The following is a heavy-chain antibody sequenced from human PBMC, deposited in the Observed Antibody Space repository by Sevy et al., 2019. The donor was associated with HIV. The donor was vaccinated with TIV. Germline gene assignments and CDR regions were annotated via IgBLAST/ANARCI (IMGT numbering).Heavy chain of an antibody. Sequence: GGSLRLSCAASGFTFSNAWMSWVRQAPGKGLEWVSYISNSGTTISYSDSVKGRFTISRDNARNSLYLQMNSLRAEDTAVYYCARDLPPSATTVAHFDCWGQGTLVTVSS. D-gene: IGHD4-17*01. J-gene: IGHJ4*02. CDR1: GFTFSNAW. CDR3: ARDLPPSATTVAHFDC. V-gene: IGHV3-11*04. CDR2: ISNSGTTI.